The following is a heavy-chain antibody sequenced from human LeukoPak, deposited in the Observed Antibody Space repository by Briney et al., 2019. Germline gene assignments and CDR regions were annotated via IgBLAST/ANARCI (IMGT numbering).Heavy chain of an antibody. V-gene: IGHV4-39*01. Sequence: PSQTLSLTGSVSVDSFSRSDSYWDWIRQPPGKGVEWIGTIYYSGRTYYSPSLKSRVTMSADPSNNPFSPTLRSVTAADTAVYSCARRRYYDGSGYLEWGQGTLLSVSS. CDR1: VDSFSRSDSY. J-gene: IGHJ1*01. D-gene: IGHD3-22*01. CDR2: IYYSGRT. CDR3: ARRRYYDGSGYLE.